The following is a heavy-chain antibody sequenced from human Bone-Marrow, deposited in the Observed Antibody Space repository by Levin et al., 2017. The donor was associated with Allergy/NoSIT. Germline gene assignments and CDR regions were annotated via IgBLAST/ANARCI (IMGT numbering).Heavy chain of an antibody. CDR2: IFYSGTT. J-gene: IGHJ4*02. Sequence: PSETLSLTCVVSGDSVRTVDHYWNWIRQTPGTGLEWIGNIFYSGTTHYNPSLRRRVTLSVDTSKNEISLRLYSVTAADTAVYYCARDRAYGDIHYFFDFWGQGHLVTVSS. V-gene: IGHV4-31*11. D-gene: IGHD4-17*01. CDR3: ARDRAYGDIHYFFDF. CDR1: GDSVRTVDHY.